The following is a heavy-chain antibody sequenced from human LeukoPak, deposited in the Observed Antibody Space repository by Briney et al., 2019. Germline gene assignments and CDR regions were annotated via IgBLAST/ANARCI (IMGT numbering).Heavy chain of an antibody. CDR2: IYYSGST. CDR1: GGSISSYH. CDR3: AREGNFYYFDY. V-gene: IGHV4-59*01. J-gene: IGHJ4*02. D-gene: IGHD1-7*01. Sequence: PSETLSLTCTVSGGSISSYHWSWIRQPPGKGLGWIGYIYYSGSTNYNPSLKSRVTISVDTSKNQFSLKLSSVTAADTAVYYCAREGNFYYFDYWGQGTLVTVSS.